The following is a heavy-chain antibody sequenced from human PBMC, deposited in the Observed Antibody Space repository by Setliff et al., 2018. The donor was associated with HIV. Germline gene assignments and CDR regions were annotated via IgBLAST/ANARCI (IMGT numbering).Heavy chain of an antibody. V-gene: IGHV4-59*01. CDR1: GGSISSYY. CDR3: ARYSSSWYYYYYYMDV. Sequence: SETLSLTCTVSGGSISSYYWSWIRQPPGKGMEWIGYIYYSGSTNYNPSLKSRFTISVDTSKNQFSLKLSSVTAADTAVYYCARYSSSWYYYYYYMDVWGKGTTVTVSS. D-gene: IGHD6-13*01. CDR2: IYYSGST. J-gene: IGHJ6*03.